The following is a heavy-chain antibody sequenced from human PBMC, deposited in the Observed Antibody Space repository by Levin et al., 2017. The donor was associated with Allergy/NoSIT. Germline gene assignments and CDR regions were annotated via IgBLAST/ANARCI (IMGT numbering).Heavy chain of an antibody. CDR1: GFTFSSYG. Sequence: PGGSLRLSCAASGFTFSSYGMHWVRQAPGKGLEWVAVIWYDGSNKYYADSVKGRFTISRDNSKNTLYLQMNSLRAEDTAVYYCARDSHDYGDLDYWGQGTLVTVSS. D-gene: IGHD4-17*01. CDR3: ARDSHDYGDLDY. J-gene: IGHJ4*02. CDR2: IWYDGSNK. V-gene: IGHV3-33*01.